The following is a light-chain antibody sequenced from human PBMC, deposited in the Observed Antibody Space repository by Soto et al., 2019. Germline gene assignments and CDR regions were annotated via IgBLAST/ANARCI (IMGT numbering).Light chain of an antibody. CDR1: QSMSSW. CDR3: QQYNRWPPIT. V-gene: IGKV1-5*03. CDR2: KSS. J-gene: IGKJ5*01. Sequence: DIQMTQSRSTLSAAVGYRVAIPSRASQSMSSWLAWYQQKPGKAPKLLIYKSSSLESGFPLRFSGGGSGTELTLTISNLQSEAFVVYYCQQYNRWPPITFGPGTRLEIK.